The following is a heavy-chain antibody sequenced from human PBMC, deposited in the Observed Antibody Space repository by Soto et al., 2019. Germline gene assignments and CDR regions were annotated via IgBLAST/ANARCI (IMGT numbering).Heavy chain of an antibody. CDR2: IYDSGST. V-gene: IGHV4-59*13. J-gene: IGHJ6*02. CDR1: GASIRSYY. D-gene: IGHD1-1*01. Sequence: PSETLSLTCAVSGASIRSYYWSWIRQPPGKGLEWIGNIYDSGSTNYNPSLKSRVTLSVDPAKNQFSLKLSSVTAADTAVYYCARDGRAWNSATGYYYFGLDVWGQGTTGTVSS. CDR3: ARDGRAWNSATGYYYFGLDV.